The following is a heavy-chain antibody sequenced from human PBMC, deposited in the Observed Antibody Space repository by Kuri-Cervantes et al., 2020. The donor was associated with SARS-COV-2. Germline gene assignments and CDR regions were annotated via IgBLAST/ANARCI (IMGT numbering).Heavy chain of an antibody. CDR2: IRYDGSNK. CDR3: AKDSSWATYHYYMDV. J-gene: IGHJ6*03. V-gene: IGHV3-30*02. CDR1: GFTFSHYG. D-gene: IGHD7-27*01. Sequence: GESLKISCEASGFTFSHYGMDWVRQAPGKGLEWVAFIRYDGSNKYYADSVRGRFTISRDSSKKTLYLQMDSLRVEDTAVYCCAKDSSWATYHYYMDVWGNGTTVTVSS.